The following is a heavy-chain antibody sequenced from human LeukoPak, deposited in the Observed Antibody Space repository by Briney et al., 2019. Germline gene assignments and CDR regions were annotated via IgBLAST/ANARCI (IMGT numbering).Heavy chain of an antibody. J-gene: IGHJ4*02. Sequence: SETLSLTCAVYGGSFSGYYWSWIRQPPGKGLEWIGEINHSGSTNYNPSLKSRVTISVDTSKNQFSLKLSSVTAADTAVYYCARGTGNWGQGTLVTVSS. CDR1: GGSFSGYY. D-gene: IGHD4-11*01. V-gene: IGHV4-34*01. CDR3: ARGTGN. CDR2: INHSGST.